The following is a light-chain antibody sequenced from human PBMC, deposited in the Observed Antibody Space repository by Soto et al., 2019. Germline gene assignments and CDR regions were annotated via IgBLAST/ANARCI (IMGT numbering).Light chain of an antibody. CDR1: QSISSY. CDR3: QQSYSTPQVT. J-gene: IGKJ4*01. V-gene: IGKV1-39*01. CDR2: AAS. Sequence: DIPMTQSPSSLSASVGDRVTITCRASQSISSYLNWYQQKPGKAPKLLIYAASSLQSGVPSRSSGSGSGTDFTLTISSLQPEDFATYYCQQSYSTPQVTFGGGTKVEIK.